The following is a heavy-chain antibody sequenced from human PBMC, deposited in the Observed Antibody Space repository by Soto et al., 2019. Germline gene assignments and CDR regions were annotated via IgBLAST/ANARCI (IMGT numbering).Heavy chain of an antibody. D-gene: IGHD2-2*01. J-gene: IGHJ6*02. V-gene: IGHV3-33*01. Sequence: GGSLRLSCAASGFTFSSYGMHWVRQAPGKGLEWVAVIWYDGSNKYYADSVKGRFTISRDNSKNTLYLQMNSLRAEDTAVYYCAREWDCSSTSCYVRFYGMDVWGQGTTVTVSS. CDR2: IWYDGSNK. CDR1: GFTFSSYG. CDR3: AREWDCSSTSCYVRFYGMDV.